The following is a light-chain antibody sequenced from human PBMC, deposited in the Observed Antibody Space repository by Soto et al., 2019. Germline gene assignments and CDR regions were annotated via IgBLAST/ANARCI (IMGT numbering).Light chain of an antibody. CDR3: QQYNSYYT. CDR1: QSISSG. J-gene: IGKJ2*01. CDR2: KAP. Sequence: DIQMTQSPSTLSASVGDRVTITCRASQSISSGLAWYQQKPGKAPKLLIYKAPSLESGVPSRFSGSGSGTDFTLNISRLLPDGFATKYWQQYNSYYTFGQGTELDIK. V-gene: IGKV1-5*03.